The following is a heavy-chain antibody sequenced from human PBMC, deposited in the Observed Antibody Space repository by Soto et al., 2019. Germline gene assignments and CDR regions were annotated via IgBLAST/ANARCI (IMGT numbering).Heavy chain of an antibody. CDR1: Y. J-gene: IGHJ6*02. CDR3: ERLRAPYSYYYHMDV. Sequence: YWIGCRQPLGKRKEWIGYIYYSGRTNYNPSLKSRVTISVDTSKNQFSLKLSSVTAADTAVYYCERLRAPYSYYYHMDVWGQGTTVT. CDR2: IYYSGRT. V-gene: IGHV4-61*07.